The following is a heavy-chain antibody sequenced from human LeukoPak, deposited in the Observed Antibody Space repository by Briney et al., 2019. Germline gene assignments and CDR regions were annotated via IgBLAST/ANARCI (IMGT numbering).Heavy chain of an antibody. J-gene: IGHJ6*02. CDR2: ISGSADRT. V-gene: IGHV3-23*01. Sequence: GGSLRLSCAASGFTFNNYAMTWVRQAPGKGLEWVSSISGSADRTFYAESVQGRLTISRDNSKNKVYLQMNSLRVEETAVYYCAKGTLLLGLWSYYYGMDVWGQGTTVTVSS. CDR1: GFTFNNYA. D-gene: IGHD2-21*01. CDR3: AKGTLLLGLWSYYYGMDV.